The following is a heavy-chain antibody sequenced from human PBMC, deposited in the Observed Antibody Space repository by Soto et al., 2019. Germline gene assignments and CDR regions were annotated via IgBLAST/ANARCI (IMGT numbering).Heavy chain of an antibody. V-gene: IGHV1-69*14. CDR1: GGTFSSYA. J-gene: IGHJ2*01. CDR2: IIPIFGTA. CDR3: ARFVVFINGVCFQTGSFDL. Sequence: QVQLVQSGAEVKKPGSSVKVSCKASGGTFSSYAISWVRQAPGQGLEWMGGIIPIFGTANYAQKFQGRVRIPADNSRGPASWELGSLRSGATAVYSGARFVVFINGVCFQTGSFDLWGGGTLFIVSS. D-gene: IGHD2-8*01.